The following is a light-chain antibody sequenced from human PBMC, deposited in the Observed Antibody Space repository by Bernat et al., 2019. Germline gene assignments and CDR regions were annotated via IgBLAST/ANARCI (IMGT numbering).Light chain of an antibody. CDR1: SSDVGGYNY. J-gene: IGLJ3*02. V-gene: IGLV2-11*01. Sequence: QSALTQPRSVSGSPGQSVTISCTGTSSDVGGYNYVSWYQQHPGKAPKFMIYDVTERPSGVPDRFSGSKSGNTASLTVSGLQAEDEADYYCISYGDKNNFWVFGGGTKLTVL. CDR3: ISYGDKNNFWV. CDR2: DVT.